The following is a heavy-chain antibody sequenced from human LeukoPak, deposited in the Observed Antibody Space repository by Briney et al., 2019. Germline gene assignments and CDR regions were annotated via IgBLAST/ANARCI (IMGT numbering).Heavy chain of an antibody. CDR3: TRNTAGARYFQR. V-gene: IGHV1-8*02. D-gene: IGHD5-18*01. CDR1: GGTFSSYA. J-gene: IGHJ1*01. CDR2: MNPNSGHT. Sequence: GASVKVSCKASGGTFSSYAINWVRQATGQGLEWMGWMNPNSGHTGYAQKFQGRVTMTRNTSVSTAYMELSSLTSEDTAVYYCTRNTAGARYFQRWGQGTLVTVSS.